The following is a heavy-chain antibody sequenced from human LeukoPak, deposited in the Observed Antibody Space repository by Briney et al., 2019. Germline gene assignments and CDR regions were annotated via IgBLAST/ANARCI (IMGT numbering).Heavy chain of an antibody. CDR2: ISAYNGNT. CDR3: ARAWPTVTTPDY. D-gene: IGHD4-17*01. CDR1: GYTFTSYG. Sequence: ASVKVSCKASGYTFTSYGISWVRQAPGQGLEWMGWISAYNGNTNYAQKLQGRVTITTDTSTSTAYMELRSLRSDDTAVYYCARAWPTVTTPDYWGQGTLVTVSS. V-gene: IGHV1-18*01. J-gene: IGHJ4*02.